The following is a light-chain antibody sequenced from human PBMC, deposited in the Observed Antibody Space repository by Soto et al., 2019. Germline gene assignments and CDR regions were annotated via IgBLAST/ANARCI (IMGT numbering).Light chain of an antibody. CDR1: QNVSNW. CDR2: KAS. J-gene: IGKJ1*01. CDR3: QQYNSYWT. V-gene: IGKV1-5*03. Sequence: DIQMTQSPSTLSASVGDRVTVSCRASQNVSNWLAWYQQKPGKAPNLLIYKASSLESGVPSRFSGSGSGTGFTLTISSLQPDDFATYYCQQYNSYWTFGQGTKVDIK.